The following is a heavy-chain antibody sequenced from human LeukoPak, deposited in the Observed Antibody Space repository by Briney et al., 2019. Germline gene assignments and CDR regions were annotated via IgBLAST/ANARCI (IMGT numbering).Heavy chain of an antibody. CDR3: ARSGHSGYEGDY. Sequence: GESLKISCQGFGYRFTTHWIAWVRQMPGKGLEWMGIIFPSDSDTRYSPSFQGQVTLSADKSIGTAYLQWSSLKASDTAMYYCARSGHSGYEGDYWGQGTLVTVSS. CDR1: GYRFTTHW. CDR2: IFPSDSDT. J-gene: IGHJ4*02. D-gene: IGHD5-12*01. V-gene: IGHV5-51*01.